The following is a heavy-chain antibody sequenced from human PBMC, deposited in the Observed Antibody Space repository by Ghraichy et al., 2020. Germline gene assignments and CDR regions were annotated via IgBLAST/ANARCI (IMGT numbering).Heavy chain of an antibody. Sequence: ASVKVSCKASGYTFTSYGISWVRQAPGQGLEWMGWLSAYNGNTNYAQKLQGRVTMTTDTSTSTAYMELRSLRSDDTAVYYCARRDRRYSGYDYLYYYYYYMDVWGKGTTVTVSS. V-gene: IGHV1-18*01. J-gene: IGHJ6*03. CDR3: ARRDRRYSGYDYLYYYYYYMDV. D-gene: IGHD5-12*01. CDR2: LSAYNGNT. CDR1: GYTFTSYG.